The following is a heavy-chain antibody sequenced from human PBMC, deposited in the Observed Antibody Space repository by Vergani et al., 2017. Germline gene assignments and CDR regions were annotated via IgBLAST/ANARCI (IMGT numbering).Heavy chain of an antibody. CDR2: ISYDGSNK. D-gene: IGHD2-2*01. Sequence: VQLVESGGGVVQPGRSLRLSCAASGFTFSSYAMHWVRQAPGKGLEWVAVISYDGSNKYYADSVKGRFTISRDNSKNTLYLQMNSLRAEDTAVYYCARSQIVVVPAAMSSSSWFDPWGQGTLVTVSS. CDR1: GFTFSSYA. J-gene: IGHJ5*02. CDR3: ARSQIVVVPAAMSSSSWFDP. V-gene: IGHV3-30-3*01.